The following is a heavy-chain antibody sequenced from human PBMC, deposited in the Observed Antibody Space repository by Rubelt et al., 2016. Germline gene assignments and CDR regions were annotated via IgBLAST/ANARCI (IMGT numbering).Heavy chain of an antibody. CDR3: ARIVMVRGLPMDV. J-gene: IGHJ6*02. D-gene: IGHD3-10*01. CDR2: ITHRGSH. CDR1: GGSFRGYY. Sequence: QVQLQQWGAGLLKPSETLSLTCAVYGGSFRGYYWSWIRQPPGKGLEWIGEITHRGSHNYNPSLTIRCTISGDTASNPFSLKLSSVTAADTAVYYCARIVMVRGLPMDVWGQGTTVTVSS. V-gene: IGHV4-34*01.